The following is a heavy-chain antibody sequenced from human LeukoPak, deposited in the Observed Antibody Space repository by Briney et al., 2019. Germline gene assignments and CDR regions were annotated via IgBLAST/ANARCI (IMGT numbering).Heavy chain of an antibody. D-gene: IGHD6-19*01. CDR3: ARGPLYSSGQEFDY. CDR1: GYTFTNYG. V-gene: IGHV1-18*01. Sequence: ASVKVSCKASGYTFTNYGISWVRQAPGQGLEWMGWTSVYNGNTNYVQKLQGRVTMTADTSTSTAYMELRSLRSEDTAVYYCARGPLYSSGQEFDYWGQGTLVTVSS. CDR2: TSVYNGNT. J-gene: IGHJ4*02.